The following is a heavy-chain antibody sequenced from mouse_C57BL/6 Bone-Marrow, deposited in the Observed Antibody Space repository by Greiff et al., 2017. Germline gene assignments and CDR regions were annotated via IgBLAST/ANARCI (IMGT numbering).Heavy chain of an antibody. CDR3: ARLEYDGSSGDWYFDV. CDR2: IYPRDGST. V-gene: IGHV1-85*01. CDR1: GYTFTSYD. Sequence: VQLQQSGPELVKPGASVKLSCKASGYTFTSYDINWVKQRPGQGLEWIGWIYPRDGSTKYNEKFKGKATLTVATSSSTAYMELHSLPSEDSAVYFCARLEYDGSSGDWYFDVWGTGTTVTVSS. D-gene: IGHD1-1*01. J-gene: IGHJ1*03.